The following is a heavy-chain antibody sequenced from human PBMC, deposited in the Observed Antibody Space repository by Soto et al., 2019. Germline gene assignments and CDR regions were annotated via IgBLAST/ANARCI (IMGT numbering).Heavy chain of an antibody. Sequence: ASVKVSCKASGGTFSSYTISWVRQAPGQGLEWMGRIIPILGIANYADSVKGRFTISRDNSKNTLYLQMNSLRAEDTTVYYCASDHGASWPLNWGQGTLVTVSS. D-gene: IGHD2-2*01. J-gene: IGHJ4*02. CDR2: IIPILGIA. CDR1: GGTFSSYT. CDR3: ASDHGASWPLN. V-gene: IGHV1-69*02.